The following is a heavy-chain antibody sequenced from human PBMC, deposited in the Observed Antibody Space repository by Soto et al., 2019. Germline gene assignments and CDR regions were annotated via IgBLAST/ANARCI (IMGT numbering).Heavy chain of an antibody. CDR1: GFSLSTSGVG. D-gene: IGHD5-12*01. J-gene: IGHJ4*02. CDR2: IYWDDDK. Sequence: QITLKESRPTLVKPTQTLTLTCTFSGFSLSTSGVGVGWIRQPPRNALEWLALIYWDDDKRYSPSLKSRLTITKDTSKNQVILTMTNMDPVDTATYYCAHRRYSGYDEYYFDYWGQGTLVTVSS. V-gene: IGHV2-5*02. CDR3: AHRRYSGYDEYYFDY.